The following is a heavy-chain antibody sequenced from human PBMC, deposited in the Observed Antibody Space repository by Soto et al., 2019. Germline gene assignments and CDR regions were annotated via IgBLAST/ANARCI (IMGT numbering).Heavy chain of an antibody. CDR2: ISWDGGST. V-gene: IGHV3-43*01. D-gene: IGHD5-18*01. CDR3: AKIINAYSYGYRYYYYYGMDV. CDR1: GFTFDDYT. J-gene: IGHJ6*02. Sequence: GGSLRLSCAASGFTFDDYTMHWVRQAPGKGLEWVSLISWDGGSTYYADSVKGRFTISRDNSKNSLYLQMNSLRTEDTALYYCAKIINAYSYGYRYYYYYGMDVWGQGTTVTVSS.